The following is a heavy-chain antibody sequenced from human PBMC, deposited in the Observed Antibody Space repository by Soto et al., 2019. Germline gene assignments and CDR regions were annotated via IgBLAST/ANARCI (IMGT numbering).Heavy chain of an antibody. J-gene: IGHJ6*02. CDR1: GGTFSSYA. Sequence: QVQLVQSGAEVKKPGSSVKVSCKASGGTFSSYAISWVRQAPGQGLEWMGGIIPIFGTANYAQKFQGRVTLTADESTSTAYMELSSLRSEDTAVYYCASRGELGYCSGGSCFDYYGMDVWGQGTTVTVSS. CDR2: IIPIFGTA. D-gene: IGHD2-15*01. V-gene: IGHV1-69*12. CDR3: ASRGELGYCSGGSCFDYYGMDV.